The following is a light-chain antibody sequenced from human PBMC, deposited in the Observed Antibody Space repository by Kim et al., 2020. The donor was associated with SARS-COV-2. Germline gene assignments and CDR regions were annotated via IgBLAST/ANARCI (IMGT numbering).Light chain of an antibody. CDR3: VQSLQSRT. CDR2: LGS. CDR1: QSLLHSNGYNC. Sequence: DIVMTQSPLSLPVTPGEPASISCRSSQSLLHSNGYNCLNWYVQKPGQSPQILIYLGSYRASGVPDRFSGSGSGTDFTLQISRVEAEDVGVYYCVQSLQSRTFGQGTKVDIK. V-gene: IGKV2-28*01. J-gene: IGKJ1*01.